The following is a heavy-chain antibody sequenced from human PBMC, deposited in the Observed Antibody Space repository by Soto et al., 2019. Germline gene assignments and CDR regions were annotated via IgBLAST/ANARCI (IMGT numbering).Heavy chain of an antibody. CDR3: TTVAAAGTPGAFDI. CDR2: IKSKTDGGTT. D-gene: IGHD6-13*01. CDR1: GFTFSNAW. Sequence: GGSLRLSCAASGFTFSNAWMSWVRQAPGKGLEWVGRIKSKTDGGTTDYAAPVKGRFTISRDDSKNTLYLQMNSLKTEDTAVYYCTTVAAAGTPGAFDIWGQGTMVTVSS. J-gene: IGHJ3*02. V-gene: IGHV3-15*01.